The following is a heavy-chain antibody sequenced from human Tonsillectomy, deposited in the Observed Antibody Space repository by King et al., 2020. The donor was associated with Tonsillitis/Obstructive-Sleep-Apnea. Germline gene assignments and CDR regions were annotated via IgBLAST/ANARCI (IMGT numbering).Heavy chain of an antibody. Sequence: VHLVESGGGLVKPGGSLRLSCAASGFTFSNAWMSWVRQAPGKGLEWVGRIKSKTDGGTTDYAAPVKGRFTISRDDSKNTMYLQMNSLKTEDTAMYYCTTGQQWLVPLYYYYYMDVWGKGTTVTVAS. CDR3: TTGQQWLVPLYYYYYMDV. CDR2: IKSKTDGGTT. J-gene: IGHJ6*03. V-gene: IGHV3-15*01. D-gene: IGHD6-19*01. CDR1: GFTFSNAW.